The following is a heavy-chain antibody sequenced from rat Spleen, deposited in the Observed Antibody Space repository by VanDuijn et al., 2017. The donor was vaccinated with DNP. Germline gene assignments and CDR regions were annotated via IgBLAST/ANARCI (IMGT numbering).Heavy chain of an antibody. V-gene: IGHV5-7*01. J-gene: IGHJ2*01. Sequence: EVQLVESGGGLVQPGRSMKLSCAALGFTFSDHNMAWVRQAPKKGLEWVTTISSDGSDTYYRDSVKGRFTISRDNAKSTLYLQMDSLRSEDTATYYCAGRPPPTRGPFDYWGQGVTVTVSS. CDR2: ISSDGSDT. CDR1: GFTFSDHN. D-gene: IGHD1-4*01. CDR3: AGRPPPTRGPFDY.